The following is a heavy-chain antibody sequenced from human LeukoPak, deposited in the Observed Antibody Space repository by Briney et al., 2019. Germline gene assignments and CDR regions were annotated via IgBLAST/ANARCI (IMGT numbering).Heavy chain of an antibody. V-gene: IGHV3-21*01. CDR3: ARAGCSGGSCYDS. D-gene: IGHD2-15*01. J-gene: IGHJ3*01. CDR2: ISSSSSYI. Sequence: GGSLRLSCAASGFTFRSYSMNWVRQAPGKGLEWVSSISSSSSYIYYADSVKGRFTISRDNAKNSLYLQMNSLRAEDTAVYYCARAGCSGGSCYDSWGQGTMVTVSS. CDR1: GFTFRSYS.